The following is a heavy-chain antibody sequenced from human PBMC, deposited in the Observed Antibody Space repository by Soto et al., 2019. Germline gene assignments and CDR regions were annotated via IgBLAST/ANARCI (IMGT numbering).Heavy chain of an antibody. J-gene: IGHJ3*02. CDR2: INHRGST. V-gene: IGHV4-34*01. D-gene: IGHD4-17*01. Sequence: SETLSLTCGVSGGSLSGHYLSWIRQPPGKGLEWIGEINHRGSTNYNPSLKSRLTISVDTSGNQFSLRLTSVTAADTAVYYCARDNSKVFGDSAGSPFAIWGQGTMVTVSS. CDR1: GGSLSGHY. CDR3: ARDNSKVFGDSAGSPFAI.